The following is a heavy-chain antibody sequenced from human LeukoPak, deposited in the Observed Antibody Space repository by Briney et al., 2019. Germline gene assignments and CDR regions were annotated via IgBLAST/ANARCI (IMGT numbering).Heavy chain of an antibody. CDR3: ARLGTYWSNYYFEY. D-gene: IGHD3-10*01. V-gene: IGHV5-51*01. Sequence: GESLNISFQGSGYGFTIYWSGWVRQMPGKGLWCMGIIYLVDSDTRYSPSFQGQVTISADRAMTTSYREWSSLKASDTAMYYCARLGTYWSNYYFEYWGQGTLVTVSS. CDR2: IYLVDSDT. J-gene: IGHJ4*02. CDR1: GYGFTIYW.